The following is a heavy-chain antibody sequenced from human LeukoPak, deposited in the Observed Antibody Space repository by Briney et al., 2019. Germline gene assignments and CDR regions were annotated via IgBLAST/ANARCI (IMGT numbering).Heavy chain of an antibody. Sequence: VASVKVSCKASGYTFTSYGISWVRQAPGQGLEWMGWISAYNGNTNYAQKLQGRVTMTTDTSTSTVYMELSSLRSEDTAVYYCARALPHRRLMDTTMEQHWFDPWGQGTLVTVSS. CDR3: ARALPHRRLMDTTMEQHWFDP. V-gene: IGHV1-18*01. D-gene: IGHD5-18*01. CDR2: ISAYNGNT. J-gene: IGHJ5*02. CDR1: GYTFTSYG.